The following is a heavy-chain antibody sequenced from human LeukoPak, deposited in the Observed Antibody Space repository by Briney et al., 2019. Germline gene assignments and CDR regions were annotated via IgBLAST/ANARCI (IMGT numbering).Heavy chain of an antibody. CDR2: INPNSGGT. CDR3: ASFDSSGYYYYFDY. D-gene: IGHD3-22*01. V-gene: IGHV1-2*02. J-gene: IGHJ4*02. Sequence: ASVKVSCKASGCTFTGYYMHWVRQAPGQGLEWMGWINPNSGGTNCAQKFQGRVTMTRDTSISTAYMELSRLRSDDTAVYYCASFDSSGYYYYFDYWGQGTLVTVSS. CDR1: GCTFTGYY.